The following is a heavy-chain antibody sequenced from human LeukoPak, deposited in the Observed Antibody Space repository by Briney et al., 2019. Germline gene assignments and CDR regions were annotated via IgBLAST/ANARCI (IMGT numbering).Heavy chain of an antibody. CDR1: GGSISSSSYY. CDR3: ARQMTGYYGNDALDI. J-gene: IGHJ3*02. V-gene: IGHV4-39*07. CDR2: IYYSGST. D-gene: IGHD3-9*01. Sequence: SETLSLTCTVSGGSISSSSYYWGWICQPPGKGLEWIGSIYYSGSTNYNPSLKSRVTISVDTSKNQFSLKLSSVTAADTAVYYCARQMTGYYGNDALDIWGQGTMVTVSS.